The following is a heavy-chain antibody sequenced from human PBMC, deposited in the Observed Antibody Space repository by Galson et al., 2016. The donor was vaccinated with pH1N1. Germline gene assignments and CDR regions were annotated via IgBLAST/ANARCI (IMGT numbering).Heavy chain of an antibody. D-gene: IGHD4-17*01. CDR2: ILYNGNDQ. V-gene: IGHV3-30*12. J-gene: IGHJ3*02. CDR3: ARDESGYGDSFPDVFDI. Sequence: SLRLSCAASGFTFSSCGIYWVRQAPGKGLEWVGSILYNGNDQYYADSVKGRFTISRDSSMTTVHLQMISVTVEDTAVYCCARDESGYGDSFPDVFDIWGQWTMVTVSS. CDR1: GFTFSSCG.